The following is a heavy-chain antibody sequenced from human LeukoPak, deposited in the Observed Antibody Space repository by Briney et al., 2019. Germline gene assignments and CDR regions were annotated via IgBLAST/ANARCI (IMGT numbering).Heavy chain of an antibody. CDR3: AIDIVVVPAATDDY. V-gene: IGHV3-48*03. J-gene: IGHJ4*02. CDR1: GFTFSSYE. CDR2: INSSGSTI. D-gene: IGHD2-2*01. Sequence: PGGSLRLSCAASGFTFSSYEMNWVRQAPGKGLEWVSYINSSGSTIYYADSVKGRFTISRDNAKNSLYLQVNSLRAEDTAVYYCAIDIVVVPAATDDYWGQGTLVTVSS.